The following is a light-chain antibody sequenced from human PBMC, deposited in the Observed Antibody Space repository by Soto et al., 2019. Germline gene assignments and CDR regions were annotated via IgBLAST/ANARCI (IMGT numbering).Light chain of an antibody. J-gene: IGKJ1*01. Sequence: DIQMTQSPSTLSASVGDRVTITCRASHSISAYLAWYQQKPGKAPKLLIFEASFLETGVPSRFSGSGSGTEFTLTIHSLQPDDFATYYCQQYTTYSPTFGQGTKV. V-gene: IGKV1-5*03. CDR3: QQYTTYSPT. CDR1: HSISAY. CDR2: EAS.